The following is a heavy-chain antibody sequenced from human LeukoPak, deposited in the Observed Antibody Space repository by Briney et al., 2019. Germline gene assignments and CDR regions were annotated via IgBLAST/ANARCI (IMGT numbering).Heavy chain of an antibody. J-gene: IGHJ4*02. CDR2: IYHSGST. Sequence: SETLSLTCTVSGDSISSGGYSWSWIRQPPGKGLEWIGYIYHSGSTYYNPSLKSRVTISVDRLENQFSLKLSSVTAADTAVYYCAREDGTGYLDYWGQGTLVTVSS. D-gene: IGHD2-8*02. CDR1: GDSISSGGYS. CDR3: AREDGTGYLDY. V-gene: IGHV4-30-2*01.